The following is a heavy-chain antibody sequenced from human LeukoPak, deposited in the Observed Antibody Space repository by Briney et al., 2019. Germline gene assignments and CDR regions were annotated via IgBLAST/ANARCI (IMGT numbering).Heavy chain of an antibody. CDR1: GYTFTGYY. J-gene: IGHJ6*02. CDR2: INPNSGGT. D-gene: IGHD6-19*01. CDR3: ATAHVAEDAKMDV. V-gene: IGHV1-2*02. Sequence: ASVKVSCKASGYTFTGYYMHWVRQAPGQGLEWMGWINPNSGGTNYAQKFQGRVTMTRDTSISTAYMELSSLRSEDTAVYYCATAHVAEDAKMDVWGQGTTVTVSS.